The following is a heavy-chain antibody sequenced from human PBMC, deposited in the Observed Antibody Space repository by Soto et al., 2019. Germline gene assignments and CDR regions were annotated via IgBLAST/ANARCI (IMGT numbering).Heavy chain of an antibody. D-gene: IGHD2-15*01. J-gene: IGHJ6*02. V-gene: IGHV2-5*02. CDR1: GFSLSNSGVG. Sequence: KESGPTLVKPTQTLTLTCTFSGFSLSNSGVGVAWIRQPPGKALEWLALIYWDDDERYRPSLRSRLTITKDTSKNQVVLTMTNVDPVDTATYFCTHKGGRGAGMDVWGQGTTVTVSS. CDR2: IYWDDDE. CDR3: THKGGRGAGMDV.